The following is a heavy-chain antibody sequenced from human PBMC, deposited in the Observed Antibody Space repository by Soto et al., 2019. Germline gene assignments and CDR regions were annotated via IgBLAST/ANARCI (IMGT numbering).Heavy chain of an antibody. J-gene: IGHJ5*02. CDR1: GGSISSSSYY. D-gene: IGHD6-13*01. Sequence: QLQLQESGPGLVKPSETLSLTCTVSGGSISSSSYYWGWIRQPPGKGLEWIGSVYYSGSTYYNPSLKSRVTISVDTSKNQFSLKLSSVTAADTAVYYCARHVAAAGTGWFDPWGQGTLVTVSS. CDR3: ARHVAAAGTGWFDP. CDR2: VYYSGST. V-gene: IGHV4-39*01.